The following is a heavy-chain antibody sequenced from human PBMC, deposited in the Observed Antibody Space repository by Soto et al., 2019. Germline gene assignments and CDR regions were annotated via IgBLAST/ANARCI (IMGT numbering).Heavy chain of an antibody. J-gene: IGHJ6*02. V-gene: IGHV5-10-1*01. Sequence: GESLKISCKGSGYSFTSYWSSWVRQMPGKGLEWMGRIDPSDSYTNYSPSFQGHVTISADKSISTAYLQWSSLKASDTAMYYCASERYDFWSGYRAYYGMDVWGQGTTVTVSS. CDR2: IDPSDSYT. CDR1: GYSFTSYW. CDR3: ASERYDFWSGYRAYYGMDV. D-gene: IGHD3-3*01.